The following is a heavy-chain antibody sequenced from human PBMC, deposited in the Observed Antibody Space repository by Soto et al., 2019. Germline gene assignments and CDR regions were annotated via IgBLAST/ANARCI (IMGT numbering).Heavy chain of an antibody. CDR2: INSDGSSI. D-gene: IGHD3-16*01. V-gene: IGHV3-74*01. CDR1: GFTFSSYW. CDR3: ATSISVGGGG. J-gene: IGHJ4*02. Sequence: EVHLVESGGGLVQPGGSLRLSCAASGFTFSSYWMHWVRQAPGKGLVWVSRINSDGSSIRYADSVQGRFTISRDNAKNTLYLQMNNLRADDTAVYYCATSISVGGGGWGQGTLVTVSS.